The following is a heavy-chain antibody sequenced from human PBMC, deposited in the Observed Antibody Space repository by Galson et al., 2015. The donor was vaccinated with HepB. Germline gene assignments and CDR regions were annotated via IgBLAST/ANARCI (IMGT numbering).Heavy chain of an antibody. Sequence: SLRLSCAASGFTFGDYGMSWVRQAPGKGLEWVSGINWNSGSPSYADSVKGRFTISRDNSKNTLHLQMNSLRDEDTAVYYCARGGGLWDYYYGMDIWGQGTTVTVSS. CDR2: INWNSGSP. D-gene: IGHD1-26*01. CDR3: ARGGGLWDYYYGMDI. CDR1: GFTFGDYG. V-gene: IGHV3-20*04. J-gene: IGHJ6*02.